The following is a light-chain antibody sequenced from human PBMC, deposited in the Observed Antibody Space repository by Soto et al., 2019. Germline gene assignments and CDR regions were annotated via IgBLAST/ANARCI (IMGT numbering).Light chain of an antibody. V-gene: IGKV3-11*01. CDR3: QQRGKWLT. CDR1: QSISNL. J-gene: IGKJ4*01. Sequence: EIVLTQSPATLSLSPGERATLSCRASQSISNLLAWYQQKAGQAPRLLIYDASNRATGIPARFSGSGSGTDFTLTISSLEPEDVAVYYCQQRGKWLTFGGGTKVEIK. CDR2: DAS.